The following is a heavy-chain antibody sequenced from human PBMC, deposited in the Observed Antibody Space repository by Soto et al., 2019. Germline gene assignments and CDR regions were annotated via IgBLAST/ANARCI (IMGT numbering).Heavy chain of an antibody. D-gene: IGHD2-8*01. Sequence: ASVKVSCKASGYSFTDYHIHWVRQAPGQGLGWLGRINPKSGGTSTAQKFQGWVTMTRDRSISTVYMELTRLRSDDTAVYFCARGHSTDCSNGVCSFFYNHEMDVWGQGTTVTVSS. CDR2: INPKSGGT. CDR3: ARGHSTDCSNGVCSFFYNHEMDV. V-gene: IGHV1-2*04. CDR1: GYSFTDYH. J-gene: IGHJ6*02.